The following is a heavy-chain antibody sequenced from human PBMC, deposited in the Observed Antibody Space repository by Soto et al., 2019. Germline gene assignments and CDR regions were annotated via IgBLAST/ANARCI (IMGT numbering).Heavy chain of an antibody. D-gene: IGHD3-22*01. CDR3: ARDLGVAPYDYDSSGETPGWCVY. J-gene: IGHJ4*02. Sequence: EVQLVESGGGLIQHGGSLRLSCAASGFTVSSNYMSWVRQAPGKGLEWVSVIYSGGSTYYADSVKGRFTISGDTSKNTLNLQRNSLVPEHMAVSYCARDLGVAPYDYDSSGETPGWCVYWGQGPIVTVSS. CDR2: IYSGGST. CDR1: GFTVSSNY. V-gene: IGHV3-53*01.